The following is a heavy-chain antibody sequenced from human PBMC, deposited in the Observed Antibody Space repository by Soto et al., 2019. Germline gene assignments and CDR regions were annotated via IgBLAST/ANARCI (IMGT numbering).Heavy chain of an antibody. V-gene: IGHV4-31*03. CDR3: ARGGDGSGAFDI. CDR1: GGSISSGGYY. Sequence: PSETLSLTCTVSGGSISSGGYYWSWIRQHPGKGLEWIGYIYYSGSTYYNPSLKSRVTISVDTSKNQFSLKLSSVTAADTAVYYCARGGDGSGAFDIWGQGTMVTVSS. D-gene: IGHD3-10*01. J-gene: IGHJ3*02. CDR2: IYYSGST.